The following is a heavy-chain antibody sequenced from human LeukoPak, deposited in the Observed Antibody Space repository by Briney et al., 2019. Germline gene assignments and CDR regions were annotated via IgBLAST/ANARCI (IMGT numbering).Heavy chain of an antibody. V-gene: IGHV4-59*01. Sequence: PSETLSLTCTVSGGSISSYYWSWIRQPPGKGLEWIGYIYYTGSTNYNPSLKSRVTISVDTSKNQFSLKLSSVTAADTAVYYCTRDRPGGSSLDYWGQGTLVTVSS. J-gene: IGHJ4*02. CDR2: IYYTGST. CDR1: GGSISSYY. CDR3: TRDRPGGSSLDY. D-gene: IGHD6-13*01.